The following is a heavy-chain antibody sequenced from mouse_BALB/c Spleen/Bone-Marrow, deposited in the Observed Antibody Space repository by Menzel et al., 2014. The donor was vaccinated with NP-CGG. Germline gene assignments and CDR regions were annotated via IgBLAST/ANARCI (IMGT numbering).Heavy chain of an antibody. V-gene: IGHV1-87*01. Sequence: VQLQESGAELVRPGASVKLSCKASGYTFTSYWMQWVKQRPGQGLEWIGAIYPGDGDTRYTQKFKGKATLTADKSSSTAYMQLSFTSEDAAVYYCAGSSPYAMDYWGQGTSVTVSS. CDR3: AGSSPYAMDY. CDR1: GYTFTSYW. J-gene: IGHJ4*01. D-gene: IGHD1-1*01. CDR2: IYPGDGDT.